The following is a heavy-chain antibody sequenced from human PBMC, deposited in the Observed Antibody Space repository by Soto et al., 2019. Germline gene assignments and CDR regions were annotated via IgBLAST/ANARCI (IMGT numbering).Heavy chain of an antibody. J-gene: IGHJ4*02. D-gene: IGHD1-26*01. V-gene: IGHV3-72*01. CDR3: AKEATNDQWELLHFDS. CDR2: IRNKANGYTT. CDR1: GFSFSDHY. Sequence: LVESGGGVIQPGGSLRLSCAASGFSFSDHYMDWVRQAPGKGLEWLGRIRNKANGYTTEYAASVKGRITISRDDSKNLLFLQVTNLKIEDQAVYFCAKEATNDQWELLHFDSWGQGNLVTVSS.